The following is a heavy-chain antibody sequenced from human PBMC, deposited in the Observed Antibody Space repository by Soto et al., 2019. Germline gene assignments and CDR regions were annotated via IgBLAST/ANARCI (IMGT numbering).Heavy chain of an antibody. CDR3: ARGDSPYYYDSSGYYNDF. V-gene: IGHV1-69*01. CDR2: SIPIFGTP. J-gene: IGHJ4*02. Sequence: VQLVQSGAEVKKPGSSVKVSCKASGGTLSGYAITWVRQAPGHGLEWIGGSIPIFGTPTYAPQFQGRVTIAADESTSTKYMELSGLRSEDTAVYYCARGDSPYYYDSSGYYNDFWGQGTLVTVSS. CDR1: GGTLSGYA. D-gene: IGHD3-22*01.